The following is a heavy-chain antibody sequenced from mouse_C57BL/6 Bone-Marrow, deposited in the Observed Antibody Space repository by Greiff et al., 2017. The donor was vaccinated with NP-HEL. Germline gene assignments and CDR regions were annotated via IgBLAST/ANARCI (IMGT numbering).Heavy chain of an antibody. CDR1: GYTFTSYW. CDR3: ARSLITTVVVHFDY. Sequence: VKLQQPGAELVKPGASVKLSCKASGYTFTSYWMHWVKQRPGQGLEWIGMIHPNSGSTNYNEKFKSKATLTVDKSSSTAYMQLSSLTSEDSAVYYCARSLITTVVVHFDYWGQGTTLTVSS. J-gene: IGHJ2*01. D-gene: IGHD1-1*01. V-gene: IGHV1-64*01. CDR2: IHPNSGST.